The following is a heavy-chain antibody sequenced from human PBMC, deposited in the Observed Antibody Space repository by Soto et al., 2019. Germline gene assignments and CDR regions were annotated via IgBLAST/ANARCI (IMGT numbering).Heavy chain of an antibody. J-gene: IGHJ5*02. Sequence: GGSLRLSCSDSGFTFGNFWIHWVRQAPGKGLEWVSHIGPDGTDIVYADSVKGRFTISRDNSKSTLFLQMESLGADDTAIYYCVKNSGWFHAWGQGALVTVSS. V-gene: IGHV3-74*03. CDR1: GFTFGNFW. D-gene: IGHD3-10*01. CDR2: IGPDGTDI. CDR3: VKNSGWFHA.